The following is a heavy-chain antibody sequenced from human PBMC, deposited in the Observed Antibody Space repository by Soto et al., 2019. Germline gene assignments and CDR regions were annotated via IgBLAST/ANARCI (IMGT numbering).Heavy chain of an antibody. CDR3: ASSLGGVNPTSVDY. CDR2: MIPILGIA. CDR1: GGTFSSYT. V-gene: IGHV1-69*02. D-gene: IGHD3-16*01. Sequence: QVQLVQSGAEVKKPGSSVKVSCKASGGTFSSYTISWVRQAPGQGLEWMGRMIPILGIANYAQKFQGRVTITADKSTSTAYMELSSLRSEDTAVYYCASSLGGVNPTSVDYWGQGTLVTVSS. J-gene: IGHJ4*02.